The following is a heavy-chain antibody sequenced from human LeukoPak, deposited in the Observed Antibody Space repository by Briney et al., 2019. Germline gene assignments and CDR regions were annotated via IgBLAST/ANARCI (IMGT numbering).Heavy chain of an antibody. D-gene: IGHD3-16*01. V-gene: IGHV3-21*01. CDR1: GFTFSSYS. J-gene: IGHJ4*02. CDR3: ARDQRLSGWFDY. CDR2: ISSSSSYI. Sequence: GGSLRLSCVASGFTFSSYSMNWVRQAPGKGLEWVSSISSSSSYIYYADSVKGRFTISRDNAKNSLYLQMNSLRAEDTAVYYCARDQRLSGWFDYWGQGTLVTVSS.